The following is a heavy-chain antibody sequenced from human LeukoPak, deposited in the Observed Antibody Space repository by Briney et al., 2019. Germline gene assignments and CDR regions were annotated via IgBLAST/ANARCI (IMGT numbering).Heavy chain of an antibody. J-gene: IGHJ6*04. CDR1: GFTFSSYA. Sequence: GGSLRLSCAASGFTFSSYAMHWVRQAPGKGLEWVAVISYDGSNKYYADSVKGRFTISRDNSKNTLYLQMNSLRAEDTAVYYCARDLPVRGASYYYYGMDVWGKGTTVTVSS. V-gene: IGHV3-30*04. CDR3: ARDLPVRGASYYYYGMDV. D-gene: IGHD3-10*01. CDR2: ISYDGSNK.